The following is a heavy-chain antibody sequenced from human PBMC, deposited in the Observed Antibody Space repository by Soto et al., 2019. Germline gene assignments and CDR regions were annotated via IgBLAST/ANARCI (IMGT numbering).Heavy chain of an antibody. J-gene: IGHJ5*02. V-gene: IGHV3-64*01. CDR2: ISSNGGST. CDR1: GFTFSSYS. CDR3: ARTLHGSGLNWFDP. D-gene: IGHD3-10*01. Sequence: LRLSCAASGFTFSSYSMHWFRQAPGKGLEYVSAISSNGGSTYYANSVKGRFTISRDNSKNTLYLQMGSLRAEDMAVYYCARTLHGSGLNWFDPWGQGTLVTVSS.